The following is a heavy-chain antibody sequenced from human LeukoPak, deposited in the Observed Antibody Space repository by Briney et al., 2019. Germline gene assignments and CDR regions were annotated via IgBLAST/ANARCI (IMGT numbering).Heavy chain of an antibody. CDR1: GGSISSYY. D-gene: IGHD6-13*01. J-gene: IGHJ3*02. V-gene: IGHV4-4*07. CDR3: ARGKIAGGSDGAFDI. CDR2: FYSGST. Sequence: SETLSLTCTVSGGSISSYYWSWIRQPAGKGLEWIGRFYSGSTNYNPSLKSRVSISVDTSKNQLSLKVSSVSAADTAVYYCARGKIAGGSDGAFDIWGQGTKVTVSS.